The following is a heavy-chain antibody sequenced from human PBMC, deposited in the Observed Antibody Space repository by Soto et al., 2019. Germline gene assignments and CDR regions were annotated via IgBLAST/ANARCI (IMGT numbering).Heavy chain of an antibody. J-gene: IGHJ4*02. CDR1: GFTFSSYA. CDR2: ISYDGSNK. D-gene: IGHD3-10*01. CDR3: ARDSPSYGSGSINDY. Sequence: PGGSLRLSCAASGFTFSSYAMHWVRQAPGKGLEWVAVISYDGSNKYYADSVKGRFTISRDNSKNTLYLQMNSLRAEDTAVYYCARDSPSYGSGSINDYWGQGTLVTVSS. V-gene: IGHV3-30-3*01.